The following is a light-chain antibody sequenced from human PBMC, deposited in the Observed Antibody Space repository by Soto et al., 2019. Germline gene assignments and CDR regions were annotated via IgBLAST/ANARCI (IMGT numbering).Light chain of an antibody. Sequence: QSVLTQPPSASGSPGQSVTMSSTGTSSDVGGYNYVSWYQQHPGKAPKLMIYEVSKRPSGVPDRFSGSKSGNTASLTVSGLQAEDEADYYCSSYAGSNKVFGTGTKVTVL. J-gene: IGLJ1*01. CDR1: SSDVGGYNY. CDR3: SSYAGSNKV. V-gene: IGLV2-8*01. CDR2: EVS.